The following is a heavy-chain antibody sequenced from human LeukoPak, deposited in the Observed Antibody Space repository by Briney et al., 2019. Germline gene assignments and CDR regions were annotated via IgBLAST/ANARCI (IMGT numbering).Heavy chain of an antibody. CDR3: ARDLSVGAKPDLGFDY. V-gene: IGHV3-21*01. CDR2: ISSSSSYI. J-gene: IGHJ4*02. CDR1: GFTFSSYN. Sequence: GGSLRLSCAASGFTFSSYNMNWVRQAPGKRLEWVSSISSSSSYIYYADSVKGRFTISRDNAKNSLYLQMISLRAEDTAVYYCARDLSVGAKPDLGFDYWGQGTLVTVSS. D-gene: IGHD1-26*01.